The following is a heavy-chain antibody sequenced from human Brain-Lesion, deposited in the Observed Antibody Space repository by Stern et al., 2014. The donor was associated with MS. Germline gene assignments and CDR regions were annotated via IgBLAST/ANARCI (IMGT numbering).Heavy chain of an antibody. V-gene: IGHV1-24*01. CDR1: GYTLTELS. CDR2: FDPEDGET. J-gene: IGHJ4*02. D-gene: IGHD1-26*01. Sequence: QLVQSGAEVKKPGASVKVSCKVSGYTLTELSMHWVRQAPRKGLEWMGGFDPEDGETIYAQKFQGRVTMTEDTSTDTDYMELSSLRSEDTAVYYCATLSPGAGGNYYRHFDYWGQGTLVTVSS. CDR3: ATLSPGAGGNYYRHFDY.